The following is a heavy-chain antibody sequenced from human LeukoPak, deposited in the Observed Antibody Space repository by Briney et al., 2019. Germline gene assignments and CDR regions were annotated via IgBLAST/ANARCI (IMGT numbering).Heavy chain of an antibody. CDR2: IIPIFGTA. D-gene: IGHD2/OR15-2a*01. J-gene: IGHJ4*02. V-gene: IGHV1-69*05. CDR1: GGTFSSYA. CDR3: ATVSNGDFDY. Sequence: ASVKVSCKASGGTFSSYAISWVRQAPGQGLEWMGGIIPIFGTANYAQKFQGRVTITTDESTSTAYMELSSLRSEGTAVYYCATVSNGDFDYWGQGTLVTVSS.